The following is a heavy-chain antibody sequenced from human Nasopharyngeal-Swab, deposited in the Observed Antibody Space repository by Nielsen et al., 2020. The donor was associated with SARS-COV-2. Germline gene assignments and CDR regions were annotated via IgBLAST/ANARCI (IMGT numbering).Heavy chain of an antibody. Sequence: SETLSLTCTVSGGSISSSSYHWGWIRQPPGKGLEWIGSIYYSGSTYYNPSLKSRVTISVDTSKNQFSLKLSSVTAADTAVYYCARQIWLRFSWFDPWGQGTLVTVSS. CDR1: GGSISSSSYH. CDR2: IYYSGST. J-gene: IGHJ5*02. V-gene: IGHV4-39*01. D-gene: IGHD5-12*01. CDR3: ARQIWLRFSWFDP.